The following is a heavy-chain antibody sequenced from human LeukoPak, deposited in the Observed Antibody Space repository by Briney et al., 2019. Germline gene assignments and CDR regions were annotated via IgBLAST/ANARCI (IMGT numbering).Heavy chain of an antibody. CDR1: AFTFSSYW. J-gene: IGHJ5*02. Sequence: GGYLRLSCAASAFTFSSYWMSCVRQAPGKGLEWVANIKQDGGENYYVDSVKGRFTISRDNAKNALYLQMNSLRAEDTAVYYCAREKTTVTTPWFDPWGQGTLVTVSS. V-gene: IGHV3-7*01. CDR3: AREKTTVTTPWFDP. D-gene: IGHD4-17*01. CDR2: IKQDGGEN.